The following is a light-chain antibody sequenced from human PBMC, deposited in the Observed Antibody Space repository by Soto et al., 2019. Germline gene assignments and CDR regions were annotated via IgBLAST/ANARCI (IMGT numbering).Light chain of an antibody. Sequence: QSVLTQPASVSGSPGQSITISCTGTSGDVGAYNYVSWYQQHPGKAPRLMIYDVSNRPSGASNRFSGSKSGNTASLTISGLQAEDEADYYSSSFTNTYSYVFGTGTKLTVL. J-gene: IGLJ1*01. CDR1: SGDVGAYNY. CDR3: SSFTNTYSYV. CDR2: DVS. V-gene: IGLV2-14*01.